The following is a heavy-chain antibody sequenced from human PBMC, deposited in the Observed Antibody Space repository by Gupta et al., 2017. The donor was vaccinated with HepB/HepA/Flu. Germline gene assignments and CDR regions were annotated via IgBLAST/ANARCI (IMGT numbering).Heavy chain of an antibody. J-gene: IGHJ4*02. CDR1: GFTVRRNY. D-gene: IGHD2-2*01. CDR2: IYSDGST. V-gene: IGHV3-53*01. CDR3: ARDIRYCSRTSCSYYFDY. Sequence: VQLVDSGGGLIQPGGSLSLSCAASGFTVRRNYMSWVRQAPGKGLEWVSVIYSDGSTYYADSVQGRFTISRDNSKNTLYLQMNSLRAEDTAVYYCARDIRYCSRTSCSYYFDYWGQGTLVTVSS.